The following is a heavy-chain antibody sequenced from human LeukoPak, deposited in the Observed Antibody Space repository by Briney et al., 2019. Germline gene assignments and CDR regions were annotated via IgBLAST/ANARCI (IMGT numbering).Heavy chain of an antibody. V-gene: IGHV5-51*01. CDR1: GYSFSSYW. Sequence: GESLKISCQGSGYSFSSYWINWVRQMPGKGLEWVGIVYPGDSHTRYNPSFQGRVTISADKSISTAYLQWSSLEASDTAMYYCARHYDSTDYWGQGTLVTVSS. CDR3: ARHYDSTDY. D-gene: IGHD3-22*01. CDR2: VYPGDSHT. J-gene: IGHJ4*02.